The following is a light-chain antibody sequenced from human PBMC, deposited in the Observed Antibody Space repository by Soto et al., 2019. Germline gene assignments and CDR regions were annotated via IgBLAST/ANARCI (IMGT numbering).Light chain of an antibody. V-gene: IGKV1-5*01. Sequence: DIQMTQSPSTLSASVGDRVTITCRASQSISSRLAWYQQKPGKAPKILIYDASNLESGVPSRFSGGGSGTEFTLTISSLQPDDFATYYCQQSYSLPRTFGQGTKVEI. CDR2: DAS. J-gene: IGKJ1*01. CDR3: QQSYSLPRT. CDR1: QSISSR.